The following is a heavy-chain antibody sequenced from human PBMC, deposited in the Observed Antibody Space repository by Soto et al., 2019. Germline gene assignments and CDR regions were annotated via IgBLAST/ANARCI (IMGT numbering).Heavy chain of an antibody. J-gene: IGHJ4*02. V-gene: IGHV1-3*01. CDR1: GYTLNNYA. Sequence: QVHLVQSGAEVKKPGASVRVSCKPSGYTLNNYAIQWVRQAAGQRLEWLGWIDPGSGRATYSQKVRGRITMTRDITGENSASTFYLDLSGLTSEDTAVYFCTRDLNGGNPFDYWGEGTLVTVSS. CDR3: TRDLNGGNPFDY. CDR2: IDPGSGRA. D-gene: IGHD2-8*01.